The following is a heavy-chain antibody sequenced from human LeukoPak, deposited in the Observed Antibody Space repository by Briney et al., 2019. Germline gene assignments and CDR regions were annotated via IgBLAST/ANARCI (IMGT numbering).Heavy chain of an antibody. CDR1: GYTFTGYY. Sequence: ASVKVSCKASGYTFTGYYMYWVRQAPGQGLEWMGWINPNSGNTGYAQKFQGRVTITRNTSISTAYMELSSLRSEDTAVYYCARDGSSTSPDFDYWGQGTLVTVSS. CDR2: INPNSGNT. J-gene: IGHJ4*02. D-gene: IGHD2-2*01. CDR3: ARDGSSTSPDFDY. V-gene: IGHV1-8*03.